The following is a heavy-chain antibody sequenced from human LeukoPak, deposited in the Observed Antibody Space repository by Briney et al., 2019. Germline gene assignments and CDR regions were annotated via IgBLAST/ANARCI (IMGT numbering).Heavy chain of an antibody. Sequence: AGGSLRLSCAASGFTFSSYAMHWVRQAPGKGLEWVAVISYDGSNKYYADSVKGRFTISRDNSKNTLYLQMNSLRAEDTAVYYCARDDSGSYSGDYWGQGTLVTVSS. J-gene: IGHJ4*02. CDR2: ISYDGSNK. CDR3: ARDDSGSYSGDY. V-gene: IGHV3-30-3*01. D-gene: IGHD1-26*01. CDR1: GFTFSSYA.